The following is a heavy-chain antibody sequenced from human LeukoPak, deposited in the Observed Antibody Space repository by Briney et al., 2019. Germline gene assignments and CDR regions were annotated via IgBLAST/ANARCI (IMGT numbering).Heavy chain of an antibody. V-gene: IGHV1-2*02. CDR3: ARAKYYYGSGTYGMAV. CDR2: INPNSGGT. D-gene: IGHD3-10*01. CDR1: AYTFTGYY. Sequence: ASVKVSCKASAYTFTGYYMHWVRQAPGQGLEWMGWINPNSGGTNYAQKFQGRVTMTRDTSISTAYMELSRLRSDDTAVYYCARAKYYYGSGTYGMAVWGQGTTVTVSS. J-gene: IGHJ6*02.